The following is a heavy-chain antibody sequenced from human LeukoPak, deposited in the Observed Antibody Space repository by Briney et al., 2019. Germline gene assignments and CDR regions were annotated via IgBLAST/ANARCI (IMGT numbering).Heavy chain of an antibody. Sequence: GASVKVSCKASGYTFTSYGISWVRQAPGQGLEWMGLISAYNGNTNYAQKLQGRVTMTTDTSTSTAYMELRSLRSDDTAVYYCARDLGRYCTNGVCYTQGVYYFDYWGQGTLVTVSS. D-gene: IGHD2-8*01. J-gene: IGHJ4*02. CDR1: GYTFTSYG. CDR3: ARDLGRYCTNGVCYTQGVYYFDY. V-gene: IGHV1-18*01. CDR2: ISAYNGNT.